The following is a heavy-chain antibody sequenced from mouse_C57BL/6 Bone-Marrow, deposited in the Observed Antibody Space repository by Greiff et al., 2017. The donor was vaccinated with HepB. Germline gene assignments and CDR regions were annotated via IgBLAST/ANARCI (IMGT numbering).Heavy chain of an antibody. CDR1: GYTFTGYW. Sequence: AQLQQSGAELMKPGASVKLSCKATGYTFTGYWIEWVKQRPGHGLEWIGEILPGSGSTNYNEKFKGKATFTADTSSNAAYMQLSSLTTEDSAIYYCARRENVVVSHYFDYWGQGTTLTVSS. J-gene: IGHJ2*01. CDR2: ILPGSGST. CDR3: ARRENVVVSHYFDY. D-gene: IGHD1-1*01. V-gene: IGHV1-9*01.